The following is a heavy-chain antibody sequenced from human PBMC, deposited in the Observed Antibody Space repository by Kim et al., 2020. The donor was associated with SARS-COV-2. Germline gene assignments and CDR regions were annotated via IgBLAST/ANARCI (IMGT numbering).Heavy chain of an antibody. CDR3: ARDGGEYSSGWYHYYYGMDV. D-gene: IGHD6-19*01. V-gene: IGHV3-30*04. J-gene: IGHJ6*02. CDR2: ISYDGSNK. CDR1: GFTFSSYA. Sequence: GGSLRLSCAASGFTFSSYAMHWVRQAPGKGLEWVAVISYDGSNKYYADSVKGRFTISRDNSKNTLYLQMNSLRAEDTAVYYCARDGGEYSSGWYHYYYGMDVWGQGTTVTVSS.